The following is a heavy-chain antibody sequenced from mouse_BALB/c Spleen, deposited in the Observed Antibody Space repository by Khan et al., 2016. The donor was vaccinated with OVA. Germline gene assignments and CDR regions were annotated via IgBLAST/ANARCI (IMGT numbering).Heavy chain of an antibody. D-gene: IGHD1-1*02. V-gene: IGHV1S135*01. Sequence: VQLQQSGPELMKPGTSVKISCKASGYSFTTYYIHWVMQSHGKSLEWIGYIDPFSGGATYNQKFKGTATLTVDKSSSTAYIHLSNLTSEDSAVYYCARHGVVAWFTYGGQGTLVTVSA. CDR2: IDPFSGGA. CDR3: ARHGVVAWFTY. CDR1: GYSFTTYY. J-gene: IGHJ3*01.